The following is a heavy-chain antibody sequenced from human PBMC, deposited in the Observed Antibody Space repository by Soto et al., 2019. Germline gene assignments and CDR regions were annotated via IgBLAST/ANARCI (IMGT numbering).Heavy chain of an antibody. CDR3: AREGEGLHFDS. J-gene: IGHJ4*02. V-gene: IGHV3-33*01. D-gene: IGHD3-16*01. CDR2: MWSDGSNK. CDR1: GFTFSNG. Sequence: QVQLVESGGGVVQPGRSLRLSCAASGFTFSNGMHWVRQSPGRGLEWVAVMWSDGSNKYYADAVKGRFTISRDNSKNTLFLQMDSLRAEDTAVYYCAREGEGLHFDSWGQGTLVTVSS.